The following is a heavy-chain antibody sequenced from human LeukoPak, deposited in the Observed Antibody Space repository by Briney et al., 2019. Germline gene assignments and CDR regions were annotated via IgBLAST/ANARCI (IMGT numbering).Heavy chain of an antibody. CDR2: ISGSGGST. Sequence: GGSLRLSCAASGFTFSSYAMSWVRQAPGKGLEWVSAISGSGGSTYYADSVKGRFTISRDNSKNTLYLQMNSLRAEDTAVYYCAKPIFGVVYYYYYGMDVWGQGTTVTVSS. D-gene: IGHD3-3*01. CDR3: AKPIFGVVYYYYYGMDV. J-gene: IGHJ6*02. V-gene: IGHV3-23*01. CDR1: GFTFSSYA.